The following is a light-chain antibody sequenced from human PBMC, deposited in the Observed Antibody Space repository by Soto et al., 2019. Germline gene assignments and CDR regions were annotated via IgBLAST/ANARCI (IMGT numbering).Light chain of an antibody. CDR2: DSS. CDR3: QHYNKWPL. Sequence: EIVMTQSPATLSVSPGGGATLSCRTSQSVGSNLAWYQQKPGQAPRLLIYDSSTRATGIPARFSGSGSGTEFTLTISSLQSEDFAVYYCQHYNKWPLFGPGTKVDIK. V-gene: IGKV3-15*01. J-gene: IGKJ3*01. CDR1: QSVGSN.